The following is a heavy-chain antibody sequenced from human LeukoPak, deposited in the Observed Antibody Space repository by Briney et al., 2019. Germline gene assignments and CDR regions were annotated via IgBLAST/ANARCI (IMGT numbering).Heavy chain of an antibody. Sequence: GGSLRLSCAASGFTFSSYSMNWVRQAPGKGLEWVSSISSSSSYIYYADSVKGRFTISRDNAKNSLYLQMNSLRAEDTAVYYCARRTGTYYYDSSGYYNDYWGQGTLVTVSS. V-gene: IGHV3-21*01. CDR3: ARRTGTYYYDSSGYYNDY. D-gene: IGHD3-22*01. CDR1: GFTFSSYS. CDR2: ISSSSSYI. J-gene: IGHJ4*02.